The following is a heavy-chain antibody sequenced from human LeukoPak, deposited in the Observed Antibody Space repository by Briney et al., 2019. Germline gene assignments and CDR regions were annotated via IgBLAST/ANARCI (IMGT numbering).Heavy chain of an antibody. CDR2: VIPIFGTA. CDR3: ARASTYYYDSSGYYF. Sequence: SVKVSCKASGYTFSSYGITWVRQAPGQGLEWMGGVIPIFGTANYAQKFQGRVTITADESTSTAYMELSSLRSEDTAVYYCARASTYYYDSSGYYFWGQGTLVTVSS. V-gene: IGHV1-69*13. D-gene: IGHD3-22*01. CDR1: GYTFSSYG. J-gene: IGHJ4*02.